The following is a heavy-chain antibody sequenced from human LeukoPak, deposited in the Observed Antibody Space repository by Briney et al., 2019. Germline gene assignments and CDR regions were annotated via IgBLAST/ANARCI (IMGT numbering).Heavy chain of an antibody. V-gene: IGHV3-64*01. CDR3: ARDLTRYSFVCEY. J-gene: IGHJ4*02. CDR2: ISSNGGST. Sequence: GGSLRLSCAASGFTFSSYAMHWVRQAPGKGLEYVSAISSNGGSTYYANSVKGRFTISRDNSKNTLYLQMGSLRAEDMAVYYCARDLTRYSFVCEYWGQGTLVTVSS. D-gene: IGHD2-21*01. CDR1: GFTFSSYA.